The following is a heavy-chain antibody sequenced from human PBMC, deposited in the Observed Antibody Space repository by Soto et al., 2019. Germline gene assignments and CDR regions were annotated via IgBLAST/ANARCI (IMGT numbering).Heavy chain of an antibody. CDR3: ARDLGTVDGDPIYSYYGMDV. CDR1: GYTFTSYD. CDR2: MNPNSGNT. D-gene: IGHD4-17*01. V-gene: IGHV1-8*01. Sequence: QVQLVQSGAEVKKPGASVKVSCKASGYTFTSYDINWVRQATGQGLEWMGWMNPNSGNTGYAQKFQGRVTMTRNTSIGTAYMELSSLRAEDKVVYYCARDLGTVDGDPIYSYYGMDVWGQGTTVTVSS. J-gene: IGHJ6*02.